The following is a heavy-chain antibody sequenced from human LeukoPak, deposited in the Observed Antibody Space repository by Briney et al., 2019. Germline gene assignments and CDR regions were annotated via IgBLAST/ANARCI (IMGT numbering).Heavy chain of an antibody. J-gene: IGHJ4*02. V-gene: IGHV4-59*01. CDR2: IYYSGST. Sequence: KTSETVSLTCSVSGGSMSSYYWSWLRQPPGKGREGSGHIYYSGSTNYSPSLTSRVTISVDTSKNQFFLMLSSVTAADTAVYYCARGRSYYDSTGYYIWGQGTLVTVSS. CDR1: GGSMSSYY. D-gene: IGHD3-22*01. CDR3: ARGRSYYDSTGYYI.